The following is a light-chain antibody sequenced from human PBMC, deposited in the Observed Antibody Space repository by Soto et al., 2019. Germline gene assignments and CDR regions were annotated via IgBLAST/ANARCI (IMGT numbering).Light chain of an antibody. Sequence: DIVMTQSPDSLAVSLGERATINCKSSQSVLYSSNNKNYLAWYQQKPGQPPKLLIYWASTRDSGVPDRFSGSGSWTDFTLTISSLQAEYVAVYYWQQYYSTPPTFGQGTKVEIK. CDR3: QQYYSTPPT. J-gene: IGKJ1*01. V-gene: IGKV4-1*01. CDR1: QSVLYSSNNKNY. CDR2: WAS.